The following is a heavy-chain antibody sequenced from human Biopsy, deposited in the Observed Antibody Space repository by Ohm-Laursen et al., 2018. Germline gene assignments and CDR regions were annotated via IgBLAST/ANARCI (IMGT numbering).Heavy chain of an antibody. V-gene: IGHV3-74*01. Sequence: SLRLSCAATGFIFSSAWTHWVRQAPGKGLVWVSCISSDGSTTYADSVKGRFTISRDNAKNTAYLQMNSLRADDTALYYCATDHYGSINYWGQGTPVTVSS. CDR2: ISSDGST. CDR3: ATDHYGSINY. D-gene: IGHD4-17*01. J-gene: IGHJ4*02. CDR1: GFIFSSAW.